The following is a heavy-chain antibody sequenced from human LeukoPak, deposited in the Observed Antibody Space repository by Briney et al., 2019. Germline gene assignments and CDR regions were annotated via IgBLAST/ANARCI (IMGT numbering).Heavy chain of an antibody. Sequence: GGSLRLSCAASGFTVSSNYMSWVRQAPGKGLEWVSVIYSGGSTYYADSVKGRFTISRDNAKNSLYLQMNSLRAEDTALYYCARAPGEGWFDPWGQGTLVTVSS. J-gene: IGHJ5*02. D-gene: IGHD4-17*01. CDR2: IYSGGST. V-gene: IGHV3-53*01. CDR3: ARAPGEGWFDP. CDR1: GFTVSSNY.